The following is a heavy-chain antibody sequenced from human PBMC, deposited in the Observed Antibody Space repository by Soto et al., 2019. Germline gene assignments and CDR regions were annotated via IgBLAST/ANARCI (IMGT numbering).Heavy chain of an antibody. Sequence: EVQLLESGGGLVQPGGSLRLSCAASGFTFSSYAMRWVRQAPGKGLEWVSAISGSGGSTYYADSVKGRFTISRDNSTNTLYLQMNSLRAEDTAVYYCAKSPPEYYYDSSGYYYGVPQYYFDYWGQGTLVTVSS. CDR3: AKSPPEYYYDSSGYYYGVPQYYFDY. D-gene: IGHD3-22*01. J-gene: IGHJ4*02. CDR1: GFTFSSYA. V-gene: IGHV3-23*01. CDR2: ISGSGGST.